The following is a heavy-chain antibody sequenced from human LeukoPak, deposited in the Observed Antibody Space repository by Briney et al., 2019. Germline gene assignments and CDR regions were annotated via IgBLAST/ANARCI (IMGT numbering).Heavy chain of an antibody. Sequence: NPSETLSLTCTVSGGSISSYDWTWIRQPPGKGLEWIGYIDYSGSANYNPSLKSRVTISIDTSKNQFSLKLNSVTAADTAVYYCATDLVGYYHYYMDVWGKGTTVTVSS. CDR1: GGSISSYD. CDR2: IDYSGSA. D-gene: IGHD6-6*01. J-gene: IGHJ6*03. CDR3: ATDLVGYYHYYMDV. V-gene: IGHV4-59*01.